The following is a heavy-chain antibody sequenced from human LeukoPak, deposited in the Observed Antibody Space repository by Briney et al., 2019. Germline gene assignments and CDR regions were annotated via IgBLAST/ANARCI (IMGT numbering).Heavy chain of an antibody. CDR1: GFTFSSYA. V-gene: IGHV3-23*01. Sequence: PGGSLRLSCAASGFTFSSYAMSWVRQAPGKGLEWVSAISGSGGSTYYADSVKGRFTISRDNPKNTLYLQMNSLRAEDTAVYYCAKVAGYSSGYQYYYYYYMDVWGKGTTVTVSS. J-gene: IGHJ6*03. D-gene: IGHD6-19*01. CDR3: AKVAGYSSGYQYYYYYYMDV. CDR2: ISGSGGST.